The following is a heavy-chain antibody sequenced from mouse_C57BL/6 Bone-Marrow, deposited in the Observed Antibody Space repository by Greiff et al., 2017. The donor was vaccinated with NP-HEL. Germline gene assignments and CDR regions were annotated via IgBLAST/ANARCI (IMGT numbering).Heavy chain of an antibody. CDR1: GYTFTSYW. CDR3: AIDERDYELAY. J-gene: IGHJ3*01. V-gene: IGHV1-74*01. Sequence: QVQLQQPGAELVKPGASVKVSCKASGYTFTSYWMHWVKQRPGQGLEWIGRIHPSDSDTNYNQKFKGKATLTVDKSSSTAYMQLSSLTSADSAVYYCAIDERDYELAYWGQGTLVTVSA. D-gene: IGHD2-4*01. CDR2: IHPSDSDT.